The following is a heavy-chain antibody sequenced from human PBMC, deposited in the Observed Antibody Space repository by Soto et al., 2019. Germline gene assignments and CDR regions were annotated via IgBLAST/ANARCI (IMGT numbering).Heavy chain of an antibody. V-gene: IGHV4-34*01. CDR2: INHSGST. CDR1: GGSFSGYC. J-gene: IGHJ6*02. Sequence: LSLTCAVYGGSFSGYCWSWIREPPGQGQEWIGEINHSGSTNYNPSLKCRVTISVDTSKNQFSLKLSSVTAADVAVYYCARGRRGNYDYYCMDVWGQGTTVTVSS. D-gene: IGHD3-10*01. CDR3: ARGRRGNYDYYCMDV.